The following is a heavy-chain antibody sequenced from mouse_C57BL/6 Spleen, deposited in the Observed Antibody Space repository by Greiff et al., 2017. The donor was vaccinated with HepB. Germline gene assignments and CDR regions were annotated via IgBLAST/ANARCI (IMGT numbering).Heavy chain of an antibody. CDR3: ARSPSMVKKYFDV. CDR1: GYTFTSYW. D-gene: IGHD2-1*01. J-gene: IGHJ1*03. Sequence: QVQLQQSGAELVKPGASVKLSCKASGYTFTSYWMHWVKQSPGQGLEWIGMIHPNSGSTNYNEKFKSKATLTVDKSSSTAYMQLSSLTSEDSAVYYCARSPSMVKKYFDVWGTGTTVTVSS. CDR2: IHPNSGST. V-gene: IGHV1-64*01.